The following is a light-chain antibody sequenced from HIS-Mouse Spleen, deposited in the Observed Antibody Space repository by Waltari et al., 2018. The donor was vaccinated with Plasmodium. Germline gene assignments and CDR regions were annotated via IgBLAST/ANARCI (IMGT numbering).Light chain of an antibody. CDR1: AFPTKY. V-gene: IGLV3-10*01. CDR3: YSTDSSGNHRV. J-gene: IGLJ3*02. CDR2: EDS. Sequence: SYELTPPPSVSVSPRQTARNTCSGDAFPTKYLYWYQQKSGQAPVLVFYEDSKRPPGIPERFSGSSSGTMATLTISGAQVEDEADYYCYSTDSSGNHRVFGGGTKLTVL.